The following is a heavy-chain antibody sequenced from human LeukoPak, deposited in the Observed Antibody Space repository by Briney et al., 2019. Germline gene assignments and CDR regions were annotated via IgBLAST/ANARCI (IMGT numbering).Heavy chain of an antibody. CDR1: GFTFGSYA. Sequence: GGSLRLSCAASGFTFGSYAMSWVRQAPGKGLEWVSYISGRGGSTFYADSVKGRLTISRDNSKNTLFLQMNSLRAEDTAMYYCVKGGTDYDFWNDSFYSYYFDFWGQGTLVTVSS. D-gene: IGHD3-3*01. CDR3: VKGGTDYDFWNDSFYSYYFDF. CDR2: ISGRGGST. J-gene: IGHJ4*02. V-gene: IGHV3-23*01.